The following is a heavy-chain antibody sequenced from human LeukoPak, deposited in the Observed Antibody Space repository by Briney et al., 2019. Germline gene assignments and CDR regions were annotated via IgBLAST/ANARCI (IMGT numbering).Heavy chain of an antibody. Sequence: SETLSLTCTVSGGSISSYYWSWIRQPPGKGLEWIGYIYYSGSTNYNPSLKSRVTISVDTSKNQFSLKLSPVTAADTAVYYCARAPQWLFYFDYWGQGTLVTVSS. CDR1: GGSISSYY. CDR3: ARAPQWLFYFDY. J-gene: IGHJ4*02. V-gene: IGHV4-59*01. CDR2: IYYSGST. D-gene: IGHD6-19*01.